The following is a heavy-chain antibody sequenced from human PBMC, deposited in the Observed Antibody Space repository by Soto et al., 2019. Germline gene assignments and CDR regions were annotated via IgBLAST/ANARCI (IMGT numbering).Heavy chain of an antibody. D-gene: IGHD5-12*01. CDR3: ASVSGYPTHDY. CDR1: GFTFSSYS. CDR2: ISSSSSYI. Sequence: EVQLVESGGGLVKPGGYLRLSCAASGFTFSSYSMNWVRQAPGKGLEWVSSISSSSSYIYYADSVKGPFTISRDNAKNSLYLQMNSLRAEDTAVYYCASVSGYPTHDYWGQGTLVTVSS. J-gene: IGHJ4*02. V-gene: IGHV3-21*01.